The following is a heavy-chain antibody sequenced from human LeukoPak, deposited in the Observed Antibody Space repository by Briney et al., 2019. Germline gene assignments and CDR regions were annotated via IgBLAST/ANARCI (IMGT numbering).Heavy chain of an antibody. V-gene: IGHV1-2*02. Sequence: GASVKVSCKASGYTFTGYYIHWVRQAPGQGLEWMGWINPNSGGTNYAQDFQGRVTMTRDTSISTAYMELSGLRSGDTAVHYCARGSNIVLVPATVGNFDYWGQGTLVTVSS. CDR3: ARGSNIVLVPATVGNFDY. D-gene: IGHD2-2*01. CDR2: INPNSGGT. J-gene: IGHJ4*02. CDR1: GYTFTGYY.